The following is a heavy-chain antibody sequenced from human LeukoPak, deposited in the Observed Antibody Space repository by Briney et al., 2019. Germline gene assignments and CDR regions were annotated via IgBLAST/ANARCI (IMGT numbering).Heavy chain of an antibody. V-gene: IGHV4-39*01. CDR3: ARQSATVTTRIDY. CDR1: GSSISNYY. D-gene: IGHD4-17*01. CDR2: IYYSGNT. Sequence: SETLSLTCTVSGSSISNYYWGWIRQAPGKGLEWIGSIYYSGNTYYNSSLKSRVTISLDTSKNQFSLKLSSVTAADTAVYYCARQSATVTTRIDYWGQGTLVTVSS. J-gene: IGHJ4*02.